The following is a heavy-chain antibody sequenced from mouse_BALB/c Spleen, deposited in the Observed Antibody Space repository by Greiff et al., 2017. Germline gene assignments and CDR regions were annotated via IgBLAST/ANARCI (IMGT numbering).Heavy chain of an antibody. J-gene: IGHJ3*01. Sequence: EVMLVESGGGLVQPGGSLKLSCAASGFTFSSYTMSWVRQTPEKRLEWVAYISNGGGSTYYPDTVKGRFTISRDNAKNTLYLQMSSLKSEDTAMYYCARTRGAYWGQGTLVTVSA. CDR3: ARTRGAY. CDR1: GFTFSSYT. V-gene: IGHV5-12-2*01. CDR2: ISNGGGST.